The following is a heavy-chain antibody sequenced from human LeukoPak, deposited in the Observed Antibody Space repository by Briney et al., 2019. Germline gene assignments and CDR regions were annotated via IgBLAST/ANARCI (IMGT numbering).Heavy chain of an antibody. CDR1: GFTFSSYA. J-gene: IGHJ6*02. D-gene: IGHD5-18*01. CDR3: ASIPSYGLYYYYGMDV. CDR2: ISYDGSNK. V-gene: IGHV3-30-3*01. Sequence: GGSLRLSCAASGFTFSSYAMHWVRQAPVKGLEWVAVISYDGSNKYYADSVKGRFTISRDNSKNTLYLQMNSLRAEDTAVYYCASIPSYGLYYYYGMDVWGQGTTVTVSS.